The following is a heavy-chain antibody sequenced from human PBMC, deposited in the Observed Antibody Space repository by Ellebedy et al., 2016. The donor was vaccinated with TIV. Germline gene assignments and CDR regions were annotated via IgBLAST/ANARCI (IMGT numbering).Heavy chain of an antibody. CDR1: GFTFSRYW. V-gene: IGHV3-7*01. CDR3: AREYYYKNGGPGNY. J-gene: IGHJ4*02. Sequence: GESLKISCAASGFTFSRYWMSWVRQTPGRGLEWVANIKQDGSDKNYVDSVKGRFTISRDNAKNSLYLQMDSLGADDTAVYYCAREYYYKNGGPGNYWGQGILVTVSS. CDR2: IKQDGSDK. D-gene: IGHD3-22*01.